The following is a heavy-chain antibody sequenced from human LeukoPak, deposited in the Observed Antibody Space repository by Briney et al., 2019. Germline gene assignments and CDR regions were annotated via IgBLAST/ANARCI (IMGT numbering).Heavy chain of an antibody. CDR1: AFTFSSYG. D-gene: IGHD2-2*01. CDR3: ARHRSGYCSSTSCSHFDY. Sequence: PGGSLRLSCAASAFTFSSYGMHWVRQAPGKGLEWVAYIQYDRTNEQYAHSVKGRFRISRDNSNNILYLQMNSLRTEDTAVYYCARHRSGYCSSTSCSHFDYWGQGTLVTVSS. J-gene: IGHJ4*02. V-gene: IGHV3-30*02. CDR2: IQYDRTNE.